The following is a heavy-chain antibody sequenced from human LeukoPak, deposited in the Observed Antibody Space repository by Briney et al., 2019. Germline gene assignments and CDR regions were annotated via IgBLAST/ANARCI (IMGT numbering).Heavy chain of an antibody. D-gene: IGHD4-17*01. J-gene: IGHJ3*02. CDR2: ISGSGGST. Sequence: ETLSLTCTVSGGSISSYYWSWVRQAPGKGLEWVSVISGSGGSTYYVDSVKGRFTISRDNSKNTLYLQMNRLRPEDTAVYYCAKDRTYDYGTYDAFDIWGPGTMVTVSS. CDR1: GGSISSYY. V-gene: IGHV3-23*01. CDR3: AKDRTYDYGTYDAFDI.